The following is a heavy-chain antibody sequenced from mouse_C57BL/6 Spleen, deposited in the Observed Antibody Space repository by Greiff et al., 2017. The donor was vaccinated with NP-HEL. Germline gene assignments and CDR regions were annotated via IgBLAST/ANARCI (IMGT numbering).Heavy chain of an antibody. D-gene: IGHD1-1*01. J-gene: IGHJ2*01. CDR3: ARGGVLLRPYFDY. Sequence: QVQLQQSGAELVMPGASVKLSCKASGYTFTSYWMHWVKQRPGQGLEWIGEIDPSDSYTNYNQKFKGKSTLTVDKSSSTAYMQLSSLTSEDSAVYYCARGGVLLRPYFDYWGQGTTLTVSS. CDR2: IDPSDSYT. V-gene: IGHV1-69*01. CDR1: GYTFTSYW.